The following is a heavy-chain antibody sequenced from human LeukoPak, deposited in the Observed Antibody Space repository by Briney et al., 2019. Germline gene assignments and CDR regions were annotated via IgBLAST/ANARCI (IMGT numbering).Heavy chain of an antibody. V-gene: IGHV1-2*02. CDR1: GNTFAGHN. CDR3: AISIQAAAIPAFDY. J-gene: IGHJ4*02. CDR2: INPDRGGT. Sequence: GASVKVSCKAPGNTFAGHNIHWMRQAPGQGLELMGWINPDRGGTDYARQFQGGVTMTSDTSIRAAYMELSSLVSEDSAVYFCAISIQAAAIPAFDYWGQGTLVTVSS. D-gene: IGHD6-25*01.